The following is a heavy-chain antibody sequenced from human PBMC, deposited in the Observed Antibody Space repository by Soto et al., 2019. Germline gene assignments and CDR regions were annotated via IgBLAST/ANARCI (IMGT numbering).Heavy chain of an antibody. Sequence: GGSLRLSCAASGFTFSSYSMNWVRQAPGKGLEWVSYISSSGSTIYYADSVKGRFTISRDNAKNSLYLQMNNLRAEDTAVYYCARGGSGSYYNWFDPWGQGTLVTVSS. V-gene: IGHV3-48*04. D-gene: IGHD3-10*01. CDR3: ARGGSGSYYNWFDP. CDR1: GFTFSSYS. CDR2: ISSSGSTI. J-gene: IGHJ5*02.